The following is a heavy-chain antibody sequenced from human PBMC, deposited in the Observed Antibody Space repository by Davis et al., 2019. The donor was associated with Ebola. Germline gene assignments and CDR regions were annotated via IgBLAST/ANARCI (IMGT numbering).Heavy chain of an antibody. D-gene: IGHD1-14*01. CDR1: DFTFSSHA. CDR3: AKEGQRYD. V-gene: IGHV3-23*01. J-gene: IGHJ4*02. CDR2: MSGSGGRT. Sequence: GESLKISCAASDFTFSSHAMSWVRQAPGKGLECVSVMSGSGGRTFYADSVKGRFTISRDNSKNTLYLQMNSLRAEDTAVYYCAKEGQRYDWGQGTLVTVSS.